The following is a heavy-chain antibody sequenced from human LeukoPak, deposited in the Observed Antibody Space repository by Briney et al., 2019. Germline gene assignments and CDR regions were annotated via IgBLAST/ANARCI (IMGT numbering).Heavy chain of an antibody. D-gene: IGHD5-12*01. J-gene: IGHJ6*02. CDR1: GYTFTSYT. CDR3: ARAPGGYSGYDLYYYYGMDV. CDR2: IIPIFGTA. V-gene: IGHV1-69*13. Sequence: GASVKVSCKASGYTFTSYTIHWVRQAPGQGLEWMGGIIPIFGTANYAQKFQGRVTITADESTSTAYMELSSLRSEDTAVYYCARAPGGYSGYDLYYYYGMDVWGQGTTVTVSS.